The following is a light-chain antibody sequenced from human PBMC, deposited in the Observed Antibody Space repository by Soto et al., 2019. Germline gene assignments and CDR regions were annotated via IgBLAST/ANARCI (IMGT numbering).Light chain of an antibody. V-gene: IGKV3-20*01. CDR2: GAS. CDR1: QSVSSSY. CDR3: QQFGSSTLFT. J-gene: IGKJ3*01. Sequence: EMVLTQSPGTLSLSPRERATLSCRASQSVSSSYLAWYQQKPGQAPRLLIYGASSRATGIPDRFSGSGSGTDFPLTMSRLEPEVSAGYYCQQFGSSTLFTFGPG.